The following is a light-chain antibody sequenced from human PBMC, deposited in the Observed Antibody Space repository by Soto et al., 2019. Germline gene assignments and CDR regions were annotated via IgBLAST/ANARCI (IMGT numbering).Light chain of an antibody. CDR2: GGS. CDR3: QDYGTSHPWT. V-gene: IGKV3-20*01. J-gene: IGKJ1*01. Sequence: EVVLTQSPGALSLSPGEGVTLSCRASQNMRGNELAWYRQKRGQAPRLLMYGGSTRADGIPDRFSGRGTGTNFTLTISRLEPEDSAVYYCQDYGTSHPWTFGQGTKLEIK. CDR1: QNMRGNE.